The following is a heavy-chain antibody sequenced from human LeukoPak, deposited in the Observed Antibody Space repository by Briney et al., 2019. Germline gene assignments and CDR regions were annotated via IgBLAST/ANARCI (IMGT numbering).Heavy chain of an antibody. J-gene: IGHJ4*02. CDR3: AKGRYGANSGTFDY. CDR1: KFTASKFTFSSYV. CDR2: ISGSGGST. V-gene: IGHV3-23*01. Sequence: GGSLRLSCAASKFTASKFTFSSYVMSWVRQAPGKGLEWVSAISGSGGSTSYADSVKGRFTVSRDNSKNTLYLQMNSLRAEDTAVYYRAKGRYGANSGTFDYWGQGTLVTVSS. D-gene: IGHD4/OR15-4a*01.